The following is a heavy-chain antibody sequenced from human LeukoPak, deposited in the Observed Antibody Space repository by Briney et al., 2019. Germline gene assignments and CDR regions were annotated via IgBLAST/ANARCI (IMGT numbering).Heavy chain of an antibody. Sequence: ASVKVSCKASGNIFTGYYLHWVRQAPGQGLEWMGWINPNGGGPKYAPKFQGRVTMTRDTSINTIYMELSRLRSDDTAVYYCATGLFSYYYGSGAWGQGTLVTVSS. D-gene: IGHD3-10*01. J-gene: IGHJ4*02. CDR2: INPNGGGP. V-gene: IGHV1-2*02. CDR3: ATGLFSYYYGSGA. CDR1: GNIFTGYY.